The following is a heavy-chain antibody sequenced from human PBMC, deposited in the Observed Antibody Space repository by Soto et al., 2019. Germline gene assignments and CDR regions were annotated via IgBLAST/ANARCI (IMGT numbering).Heavy chain of an antibody. V-gene: IGHV3-33*01. Sequence: QPGGSLRLSCAASGFTFSSYGMHWVRQAPGKGLEWVAVIWYDGSNKYYADSVKGRFTISRDNSKNTLYLQMNSLRAEDTAVYYCARDSLDLYGMDVWGQGTTVTVSS. CDR3: ARDSLDLYGMDV. D-gene: IGHD1-1*01. CDR1: GFTFSSYG. J-gene: IGHJ6*02. CDR2: IWYDGSNK.